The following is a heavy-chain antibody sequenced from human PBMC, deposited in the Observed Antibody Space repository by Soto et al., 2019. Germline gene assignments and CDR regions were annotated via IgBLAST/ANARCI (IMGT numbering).Heavy chain of an antibody. J-gene: IGHJ4*02. CDR3: ERALDYGDFEFDS. V-gene: IGHV4-38-2*01. D-gene: IGHD4-17*01. CDR1: GYSINSGYY. CDR2: IYHSGSA. Sequence: PSETLSLTCAVSGYSINSGYYWCFIQQPPGKGLEWIGTIYHSGSAYYNPSLKSRVTISVDTSKNQCYLKLNSVTAADTAVYYCERALDYGDFEFDSWGQGTLVTVSS.